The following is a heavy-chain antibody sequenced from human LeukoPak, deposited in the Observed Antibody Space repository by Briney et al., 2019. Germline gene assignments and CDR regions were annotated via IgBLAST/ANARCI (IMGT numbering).Heavy chain of an antibody. V-gene: IGHV1-18*01. CDR1: GYTFTSYG. Sequence: APVKVSCKASGYTFTSYGISWVRQAPGQGLEWMGWISAYNGNTNYAQKLQGRVTMTTDTSTSTAYMELRSLRSDDTAVYYCAREPYGDYGGNWFDPWGQGTLVTVSS. J-gene: IGHJ5*02. D-gene: IGHD4-17*01. CDR2: ISAYNGNT. CDR3: AREPYGDYGGNWFDP.